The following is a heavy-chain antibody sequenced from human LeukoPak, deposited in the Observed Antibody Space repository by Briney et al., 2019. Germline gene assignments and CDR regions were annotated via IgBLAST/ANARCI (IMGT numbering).Heavy chain of an antibody. CDR1: GGSFSGYY. CDR2: INHSGST. V-gene: IGHV4-34*01. CDR3: ARHGRQQLGRDY. D-gene: IGHD6-13*01. Sequence: SETLSLTCAVYGGSFSGYYWSWIRQPPGKGLEWIGEINHSGSTNYNPSLKSRVTISVDTSKNQFSLKLSSVTAADTAVYYCARHGRQQLGRDYWGQGTLVTVSS. J-gene: IGHJ4*02.